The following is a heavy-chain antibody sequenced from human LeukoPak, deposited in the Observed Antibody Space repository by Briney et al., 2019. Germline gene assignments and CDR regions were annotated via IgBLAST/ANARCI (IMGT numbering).Heavy chain of an antibody. Sequence: GRSLRLSCAASGFTFRTCGMHWVRRAPGKGLEWVAIDGTNIYYADSVKGRFTISRDNSKNTLYLQMNNLSGEDTAVYYCVRDKDWYFDYWGQGTLVTVSS. D-gene: IGHD3/OR15-3a*01. V-gene: IGHV3-33*01. J-gene: IGHJ4*02. CDR1: GFTFRTCG. CDR2: DGTNI. CDR3: VRDKDWYFDY.